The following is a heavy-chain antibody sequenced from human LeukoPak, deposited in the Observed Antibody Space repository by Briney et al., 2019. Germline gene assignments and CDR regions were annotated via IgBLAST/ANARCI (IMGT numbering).Heavy chain of an antibody. CDR3: AKERGYSYGLDAFDI. CDR1: GFTFSSYT. CDR2: ITTSDGNT. Sequence: GGSLRLSCAASGFTFSSYTMSWVRQAPGKGLEWVSTITTSDGNTYYADSVKGRFTVSRDNSKNTLFLQMNSLRAEDTAVYCCAKERGYSYGLDAFDIWGQGTMVTVSS. J-gene: IGHJ3*02. V-gene: IGHV3-23*01. D-gene: IGHD5-18*01.